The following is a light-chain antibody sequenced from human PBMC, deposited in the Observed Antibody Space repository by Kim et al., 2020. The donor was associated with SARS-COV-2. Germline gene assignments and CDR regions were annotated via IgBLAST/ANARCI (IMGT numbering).Light chain of an antibody. J-gene: IGLJ3*02. CDR1: SSDVGGYDN. CDR3: SSFTTSNTWV. Sequence: QSALTQPASVSGSPGQSITISCTGTSSDVGGYDNISWYQQHPGKVPKLMIYDVTNRPSGVSNRFSGSKSGNTASLTISGLQAEDEADYYCSSFTTSNTWVFGGGTKLTVL. V-gene: IGLV2-14*03. CDR2: DVT.